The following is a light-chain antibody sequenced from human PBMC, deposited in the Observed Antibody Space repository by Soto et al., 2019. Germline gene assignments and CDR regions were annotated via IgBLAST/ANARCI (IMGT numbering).Light chain of an antibody. J-gene: IGKJ1*01. V-gene: IGKV1-5*01. CDR3: QQYNSYVT. CDR2: DAS. Sequence: GDRVTITCRASQSISSWLAWYQQKPGKAPKLLIYDASSLESGVPSRFSGSGSGTEFTLTISSLQPDDFATYYCQQYNSYVTFGQGTKVEI. CDR1: QSISSW.